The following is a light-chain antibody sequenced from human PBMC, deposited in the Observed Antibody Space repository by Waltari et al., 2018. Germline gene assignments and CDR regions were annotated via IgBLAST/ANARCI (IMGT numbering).Light chain of an antibody. Sequence: AVQLTQSPSSLSASVGDRGTITGRASQAISSALAWYQQKPGKAPNLLIYDASNLESGVPSRFSGSGSGTHFTLTISSLQPADFATYYCQQLHSYPVTFGGGTKVEIK. V-gene: IGKV1-13*02. CDR3: QQLHSYPVT. CDR1: QAISSA. CDR2: DAS. J-gene: IGKJ4*01.